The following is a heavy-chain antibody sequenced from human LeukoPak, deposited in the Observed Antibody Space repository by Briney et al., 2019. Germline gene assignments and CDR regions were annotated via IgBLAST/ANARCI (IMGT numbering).Heavy chain of an antibody. CDR2: IYYTGST. V-gene: IGHV4-59*01. Sequence: SETLSLTCTVSGGSISNYYWSWIRQPPGKGLEWIGNIYYTGSTNYNPSLKSRVTISVDTPKNQFSLKLSSVTAADTAVYYCARDSALLWFGELSYYGMDVWGQGTTVTVSS. CDR3: ARDSALLWFGELSYYGMDV. CDR1: GGSISNYY. D-gene: IGHD3-10*01. J-gene: IGHJ6*02.